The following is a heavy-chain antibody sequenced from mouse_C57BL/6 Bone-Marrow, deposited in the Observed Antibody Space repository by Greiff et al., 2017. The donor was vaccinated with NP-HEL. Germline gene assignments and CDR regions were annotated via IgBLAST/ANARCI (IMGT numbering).Heavy chain of an antibody. CDR2: IHPNSGST. V-gene: IGHV1-64*01. CDR1: GYTFTSYW. CDR3: ARSPIYYYGSSYYYAMDY. Sequence: QVQLKQPGAELVKPGASVKLSCKASGYTFTSYWMHWVKQRPGQGLEWIGMIHPNSGSTNYNEKFKSKATLTVDKSSSTAYMQLSSLTSEDSAVYYCARSPIYYYGSSYYYAMDYWGQGTSVTVSS. J-gene: IGHJ4*01. D-gene: IGHD1-1*01.